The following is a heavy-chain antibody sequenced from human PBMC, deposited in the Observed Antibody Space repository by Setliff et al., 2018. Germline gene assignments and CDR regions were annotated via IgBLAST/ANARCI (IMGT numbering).Heavy chain of an antibody. J-gene: IGHJ4*02. V-gene: IGHV1-18*01. D-gene: IGHD2-2*01. CDR3: ERLVRYCTTTSCQRTSGDDF. Sequence: ASVKVSCKASGYTFSDYGISWVRLAPGQGLEWMGWISPYTGNTFYAPQFQGRVIMTTDTSTNTAYMDLRSLRSDDTAVYYCERLVRYCTTTSCQRTSGDDFWGQGSLVTVSS. CDR1: GYTFSDYG. CDR2: ISPYTGNT.